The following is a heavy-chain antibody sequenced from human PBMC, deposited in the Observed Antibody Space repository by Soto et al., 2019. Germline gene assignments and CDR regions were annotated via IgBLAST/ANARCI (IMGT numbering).Heavy chain of an antibody. CDR3: VRDSHGDY. Sequence: EVQLVESGGGLVQPGGSLRLSCAGSGFIFSNYWMHWVRQAPGKGLEWVARIDHDGPTDYADSVRGRFTISRDNAENTLYLQMNSLRPEDPAVYSCVRDSHGDYWGQGTLVTVSS. CDR2: IDHDGPT. J-gene: IGHJ4*02. V-gene: IGHV3-74*01. CDR1: GFIFSNYW.